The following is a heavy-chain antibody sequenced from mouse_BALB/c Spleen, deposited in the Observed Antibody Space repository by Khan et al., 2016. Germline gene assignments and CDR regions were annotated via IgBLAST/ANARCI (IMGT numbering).Heavy chain of an antibody. D-gene: IGHD2-4*01. Sequence: QVQLQQPGAELVRPGASVKLSCKASGYTFTSYWLNWMKQRPGQGLEWIGNIYPSDIYTNYNQKFKDKATLTVDKSSSTAYMQLSLPTSEDSAIYYSTRGGSTMIRGFAYWGQGTLVTVSA. J-gene: IGHJ3*01. V-gene: IGHV1-69*02. CDR2: IYPSDIYT. CDR3: TRGGSTMIRGFAY. CDR1: GYTFTSYW.